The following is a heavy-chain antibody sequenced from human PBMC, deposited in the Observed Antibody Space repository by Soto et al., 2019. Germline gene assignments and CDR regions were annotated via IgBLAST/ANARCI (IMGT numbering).Heavy chain of an antibody. Sequence: GGSLRLSCAASGSTFSDYYTSWIRQAPGKGLEWVSYISSSGSNIYYADSVKGRFTISRDNAKNSLYLQMNSLRAEDTAVYYCAREKGGYCSGGSCRDAFDIWGQGTMVTVSS. J-gene: IGHJ3*02. CDR2: ISSSGSNI. V-gene: IGHV3-11*01. CDR1: GSTFSDYY. D-gene: IGHD2-15*01. CDR3: AREKGGYCSGGSCRDAFDI.